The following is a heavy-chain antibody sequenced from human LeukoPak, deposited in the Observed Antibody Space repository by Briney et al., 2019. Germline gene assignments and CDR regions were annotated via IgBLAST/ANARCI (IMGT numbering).Heavy chain of an antibody. CDR2: IGTTTSTI. CDR3: ARHDYGGNSGDY. V-gene: IGHV3-48*02. Sequence: GSLRLSCAASGFTFSSYSMNWVRQAPGKGLEWVSYIGTTTSTIYYADSVKGRFTISRDNAKNSLYLQMNSLRDEDTAVYYCARHDYGGNSGDYWGQGTLVTVSS. J-gene: IGHJ4*02. CDR1: GFTFSSYS. D-gene: IGHD4-23*01.